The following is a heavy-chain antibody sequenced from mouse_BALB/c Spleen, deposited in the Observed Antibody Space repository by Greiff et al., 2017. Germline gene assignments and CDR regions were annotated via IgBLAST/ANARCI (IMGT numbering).Heavy chain of an antibody. CDR2: ISYSGST. Sequence: VQLKQSGPSLVKPSQTLSLTCSVTGDSITSGYWNWIRKFPGNKLEYMGYISYSGSTYYNPSLKSRIFITRDTSKNQYYLQLNSVTTEDTATYYCARWIGNYAWFAYWGQGTLVTVSA. J-gene: IGHJ3*01. V-gene: IGHV3-8*02. CDR3: ARWIGNYAWFAY. D-gene: IGHD2-1*01. CDR1: GDSITSGY.